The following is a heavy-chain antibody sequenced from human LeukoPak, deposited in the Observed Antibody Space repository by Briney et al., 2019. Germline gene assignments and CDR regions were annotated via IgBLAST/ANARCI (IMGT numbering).Heavy chain of an antibody. CDR3: ARLTQLARGRY. CDR1: GFTFSSYG. J-gene: IGHJ4*02. CDR2: IKQDGSEK. Sequence: GGSLRLSSAASGFTFSSYGMSWVRQAPGKGLEWVANIKQDGSEKYYVDSVKGRFTVSRDNAENSLYLQMSSLRAEDTAVYYCARLTQLARGRYWGQGTLVTVSS. V-gene: IGHV3-7*03. D-gene: IGHD6-6*01.